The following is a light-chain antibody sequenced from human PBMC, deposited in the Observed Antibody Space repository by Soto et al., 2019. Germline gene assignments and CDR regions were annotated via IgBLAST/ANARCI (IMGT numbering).Light chain of an antibody. V-gene: IGKV3-20*01. J-gene: IGKJ1*01. CDR2: SAS. CDR1: QSVRSSY. Sequence: EIVLTQSPGTLSLSPGERATLSCRASQSVRSSYLAWYQQKPGQAPRLLIYSASTRATGIPDRFSGSGSGTDFTLTISRLEPEDFAVYYCQHYGSSARTFGQGTKVDIK. CDR3: QHYGSSART.